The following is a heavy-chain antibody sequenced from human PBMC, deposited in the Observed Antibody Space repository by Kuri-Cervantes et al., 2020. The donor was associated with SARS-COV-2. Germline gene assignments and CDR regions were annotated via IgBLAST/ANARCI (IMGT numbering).Heavy chain of an antibody. V-gene: IGHV3-74*01. CDR1: GFSFSSTW. CDR2: LNGDGSST. D-gene: IGHD1-26*01. J-gene: IGHJ4*02. Sequence: GESLKISCAASGFSFSSTWMNWVRQAPGEGLVWVSRLNGDGSSTGYADSVKGRFTISRDNAKNTLYLQMDSLRAEDTALYYCAKDKEWELPSGFDYWGQGTLVTVSS. CDR3: AKDKEWELPSGFDY.